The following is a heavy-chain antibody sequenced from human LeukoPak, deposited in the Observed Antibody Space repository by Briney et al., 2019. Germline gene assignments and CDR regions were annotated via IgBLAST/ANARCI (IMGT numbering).Heavy chain of an antibody. D-gene: IGHD3-10*01. J-gene: IGHJ6*04. CDR2: ISYDGSNK. CDR1: GFTFSSYG. CDR3: AKDRDREVRGEIYYGMDV. Sequence: RGSLRLSCAASGFTFSSYGMHWVRQAPGKGLEWVAVISYDGSNKYYADSVKGRFTISRDNSKNTLYLQMNSLRAEDTAVYYCAKDRDREVRGEIYYGMDVWGKGTTVTVSS. V-gene: IGHV3-30*18.